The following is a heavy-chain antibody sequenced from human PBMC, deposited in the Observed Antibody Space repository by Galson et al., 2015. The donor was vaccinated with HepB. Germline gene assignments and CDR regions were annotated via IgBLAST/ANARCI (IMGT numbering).Heavy chain of an antibody. V-gene: IGHV1-69*13. CDR1: GGTFSSYA. Sequence: SVKVSCKASGGTFSSYAISWVRQAPGQGLEWMGGIIPIFGTANYAQKFQGRVTITADESTSTAYMELSSLRSEDTAVYYCARSGGDVVPAAQAPYYYYYYMDAWGKGTTVTVSS. CDR2: IIPIFGTA. J-gene: IGHJ6*03. D-gene: IGHD2-2*01. CDR3: ARSGGDVVPAAQAPYYYYYYMDA.